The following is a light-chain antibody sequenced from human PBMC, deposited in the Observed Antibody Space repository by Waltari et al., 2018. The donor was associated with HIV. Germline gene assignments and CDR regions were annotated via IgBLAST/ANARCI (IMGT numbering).Light chain of an antibody. Sequence: QSALTQPASVSGAPGQSISISCTGTSSDGGGYNAVPWYQQHSAKAPKLVILEVSNRPSGVSNRFSGSKSGNRASLTISGLQAEDEAYYYCSSYTSSDTVVFGGGTKVTVL. V-gene: IGLV2-14*01. J-gene: IGLJ2*01. CDR2: EVS. CDR3: SSYTSSDTVV. CDR1: SSDGGGYNA.